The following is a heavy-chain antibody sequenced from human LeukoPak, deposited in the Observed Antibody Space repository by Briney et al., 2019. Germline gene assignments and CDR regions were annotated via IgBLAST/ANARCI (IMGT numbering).Heavy chain of an antibody. V-gene: IGHV3-74*01. CDR3: ARRRTIGDYDY. D-gene: IGHD3-16*01. Sequence: GGSLRLSCAASGFTFSNYWMHWVRQAPGKGLMWASRISSDGRSADYADSVKGRFTISRDNAKNTLYLQMNSLRVEDTAVYYCARRRTIGDYDYWGQGTLVTVSS. J-gene: IGHJ4*02. CDR1: GFTFSNYW. CDR2: ISSDGRSA.